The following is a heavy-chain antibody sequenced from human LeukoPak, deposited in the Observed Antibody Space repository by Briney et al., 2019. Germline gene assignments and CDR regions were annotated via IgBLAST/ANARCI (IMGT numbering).Heavy chain of an antibody. CDR1: GFTFSSYS. CDR3: ARGGGKSFAFDI. V-gene: IGHV3-21*01. J-gene: IGHJ3*02. Sequence: SGRSLRLSCAASGFTFSSYSMNWVRQAPGKGLEWVSSISSSSSYIYYADSVKGRFTISRDNAKNSLYLQMNSLRAEDTAVYYCARGGGKSFAFDIWGQGTMVTVSS. CDR2: ISSSSSYI. D-gene: IGHD4-23*01.